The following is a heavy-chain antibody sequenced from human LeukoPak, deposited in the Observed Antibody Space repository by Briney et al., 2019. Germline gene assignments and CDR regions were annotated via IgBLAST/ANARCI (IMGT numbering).Heavy chain of an antibody. CDR2: ISRVSTYI. J-gene: IGHJ6*03. Sequence: PGGSLRLSCSASGFTFTDYSMSWVRQAPGKGLEWVSNISRVSTYIHYTDSVKGPFTLSRDNAKSSLYLQMTSLRAEDTAVYFCAREGGDGHYYYYMDVWGKGTTVTVSS. V-gene: IGHV3-21*01. CDR3: AREGGDGHYYYYMDV. D-gene: IGHD2-21*02. CDR1: GFTFTDYS.